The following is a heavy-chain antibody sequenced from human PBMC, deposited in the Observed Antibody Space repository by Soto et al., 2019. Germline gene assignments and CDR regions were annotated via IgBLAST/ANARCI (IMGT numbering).Heavy chain of an antibody. CDR2: ISAYNGNT. CDR3: ARDPAVGAFTGFDY. J-gene: IGHJ4*02. CDR1: GYTFTSYG. Sequence: QIQLVQSGAEVKKPGASVKVSCKASGYTFTSYGFSWVRQAPGQGLEWMGWISAYNGNTNYAQKFQGRATMTTDTATSTAYLELRSLRSDDTAVYYCARDPAVGAFTGFDYWGQGTLVTVSS. V-gene: IGHV1-18*01. D-gene: IGHD1-26*01.